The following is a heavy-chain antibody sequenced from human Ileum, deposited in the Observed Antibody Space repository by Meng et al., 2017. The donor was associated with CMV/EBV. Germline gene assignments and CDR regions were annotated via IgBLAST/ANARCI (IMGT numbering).Heavy chain of an antibody. CDR1: GFSFTTFN. CDR3: ARDYSEGTSPYYFDY. V-gene: IGHV3-21*01. J-gene: IGHJ4*02. CDR2: ISGSSGSI. Sequence: GESLKISCAASGFSFTTFNIGWVRQAPGMGLEWVSSISGSSGSIYYGDSVKGRFTISRDYAKKSVYLQMNSLGTEDTAVYFCARDYSEGTSPYYFDYWGQGMLVTVSS. D-gene: IGHD1-14*01.